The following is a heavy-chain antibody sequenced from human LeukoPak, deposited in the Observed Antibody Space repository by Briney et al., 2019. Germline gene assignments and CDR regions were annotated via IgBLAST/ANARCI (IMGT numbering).Heavy chain of an antibody. CDR1: GFSISTYN. V-gene: IGHV3-48*01. D-gene: IGHD4-17*01. CDR3: AVMTTVSSRYYYYMDV. CDR2: ISSSSSTI. J-gene: IGHJ6*03. Sequence: GEPLRLSCAASGFSISTYNINWVRQAPGKGLEWVSYISSSSSTIYYADSVKGRFTISRDNAKKSLYLQMNSLRAEDMAVYYCAVMTTVSSRYYYYMDVWGKGTAVTVSS.